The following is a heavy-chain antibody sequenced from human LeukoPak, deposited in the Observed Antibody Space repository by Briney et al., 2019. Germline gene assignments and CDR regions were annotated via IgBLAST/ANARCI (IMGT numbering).Heavy chain of an antibody. CDR3: ARYIDIVVVPAAMPGFDP. D-gene: IGHD2-2*01. V-gene: IGHV1-69*13. J-gene: IGHJ5*02. Sequence: SVKVSCKASGGTFSSYAISWVRQAPGQGLEWMGGIIPIFGTANYAQKFQGRVTITADESTSTAYMELSSLRSEDTAVYYCARYIDIVVVPAAMPGFDPWGQGTLVTVSS. CDR1: GGTFSSYA. CDR2: IIPIFGTA.